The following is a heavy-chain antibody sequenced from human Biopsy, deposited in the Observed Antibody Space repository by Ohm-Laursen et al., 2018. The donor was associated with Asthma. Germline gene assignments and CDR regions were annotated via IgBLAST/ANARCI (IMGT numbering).Heavy chain of an antibody. CDR3: VRGSSSWHHGPFHYYYGLDV. Sequence: GTLSLTCSLSSGPGGYMRSGNYYWGWIRQPPGKGLEWIGSIYYSGTTYYNPSLEGRVTVSANTSKIHFSLKLTSVTAADTAVYYCVRGSSSWHHGPFHYYYGLDVWGQGTTATVSS. CDR1: SGPGGYMRSGNYY. V-gene: IGHV4-39*01. CDR2: IYYSGTT. J-gene: IGHJ6*02. D-gene: IGHD6-13*01.